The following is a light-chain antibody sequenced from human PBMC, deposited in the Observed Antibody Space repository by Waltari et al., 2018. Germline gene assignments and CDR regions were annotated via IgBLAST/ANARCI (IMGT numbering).Light chain of an antibody. Sequence: QSALTQPASVSGSPGQSITISCPGPSSHYGGYTHVSWYQQHPGKTPKLMIYDVSNRPSGVSNRFAGSKSGNTASLTISGLQAEDEADYYCSSYTSSSTVVFGGGTKLTVL. CDR2: DVS. CDR1: SSHYGGYTH. J-gene: IGLJ2*01. CDR3: SSYTSSSTVV. V-gene: IGLV2-14*03.